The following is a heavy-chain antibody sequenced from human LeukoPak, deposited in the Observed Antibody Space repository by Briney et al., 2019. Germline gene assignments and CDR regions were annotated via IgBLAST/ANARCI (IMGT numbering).Heavy chain of an antibody. V-gene: IGHV3-9*01. CDR3: AKDIGYSGYAGFDY. D-gene: IGHD5-12*01. CDR2: ISWNSGRI. J-gene: IGHJ4*02. CDR1: GFTFDDSA. Sequence: GRSLRLSCAASGFTFDDSAMHWVRQAPGKGLEWVSGISWNSGRIGYADSVTGRFTISRDNAKNSLYLQMNRLRAEDTALYYCAKDIGYSGYAGFDYWGQGTLVTVSS.